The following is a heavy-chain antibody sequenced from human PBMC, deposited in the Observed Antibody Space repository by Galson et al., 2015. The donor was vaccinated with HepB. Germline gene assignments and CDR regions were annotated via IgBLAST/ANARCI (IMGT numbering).Heavy chain of an antibody. D-gene: IGHD3-9*01. CDR3: ARHDILVVPDS. Sequence: QSGAEVTKPGESLKISCKDSGYNFNSDWITWVRQVPGEGLEWMGRIDPSDSYTTYNPSFEGHVTISADKSISTAYLQWRSLKASDTAMYFCARHDILVVPDSWGQGTLVIVTS. J-gene: IGHJ4*02. CDR1: GYNFNSDW. CDR2: IDPSDSYT. V-gene: IGHV5-10-1*01.